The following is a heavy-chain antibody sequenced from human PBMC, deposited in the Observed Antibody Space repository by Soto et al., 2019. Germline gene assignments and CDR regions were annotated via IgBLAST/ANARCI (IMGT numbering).Heavy chain of an antibody. J-gene: IGHJ6*02. Sequence: PSETLSLTCTVSGGSISSGDYYWSWIRQPPGKGLEWIGYIYYSGSTYYNPSLKSRVTISVDTSKNQFSLKLSSVTAADTAVYYCARVLAEPSDYYYGMDVWGQGTTVTVSS. CDR1: GGSISSGDYY. D-gene: IGHD1-1*01. CDR2: IYYSGST. V-gene: IGHV4-30-4*01. CDR3: ARVLAEPSDYYYGMDV.